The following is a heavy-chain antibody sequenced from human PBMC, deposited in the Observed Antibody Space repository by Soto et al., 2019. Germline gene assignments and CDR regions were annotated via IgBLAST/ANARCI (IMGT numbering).Heavy chain of an antibody. J-gene: IGHJ6*02. D-gene: IGHD6-6*01. CDR2: IYSGGST. V-gene: IGHV3-53*04. CDR3: ASSRGQLDYYYGMDV. CDR1: GFTVSSNY. Sequence: GGSLRLSCAASGFTVSSNYMSWVRQAPGKGLEWVSVIYSGGSTYYADSVKGRFTISRHNSKNTLYLQMNSLRAEDTAVYYCASSRGQLDYYYGMDVCGQGTTVTVSS.